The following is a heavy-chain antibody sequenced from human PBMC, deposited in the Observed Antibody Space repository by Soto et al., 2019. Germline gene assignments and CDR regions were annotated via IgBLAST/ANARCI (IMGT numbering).Heavy chain of an antibody. J-gene: IGHJ4*02. V-gene: IGHV1-69*13. Sequence: ASVKVSCKASGGTFSSYAISWVRQAPGQGLEWMGGIIPIFGTANYAQKFQGRVTITADESTSTAYMELSSLRSEDTAVYYCARDKYYDSSGSYYFDYWGQGTLVTVSS. CDR3: ARDKYYDSSGSYYFDY. CDR1: GGTFSSYA. CDR2: IIPIFGTA. D-gene: IGHD3-22*01.